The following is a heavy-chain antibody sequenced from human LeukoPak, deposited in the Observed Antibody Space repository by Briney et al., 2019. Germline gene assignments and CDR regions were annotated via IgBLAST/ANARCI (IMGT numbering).Heavy chain of an antibody. Sequence: ASVKVSCKASGYTFTSYGISWVRQAPGQGLEWMGWISAYNGNTNYAQKLQGRVTMTTDTSTSTAYMELRGLRSDDTAVYYCAGGYCSGGSCYSGLGYWGQGTLVTVSS. J-gene: IGHJ4*02. CDR3: AGGYCSGGSCYSGLGY. CDR2: ISAYNGNT. D-gene: IGHD2-15*01. CDR1: GYTFTSYG. V-gene: IGHV1-18*01.